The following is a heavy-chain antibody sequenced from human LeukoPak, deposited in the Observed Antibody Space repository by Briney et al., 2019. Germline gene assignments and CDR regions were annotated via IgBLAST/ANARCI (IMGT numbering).Heavy chain of an antibody. CDR1: GFTFSSYA. V-gene: IGHV3-23*01. D-gene: IGHD3-22*01. CDR2: ISGSGDST. Sequence: HPGGSLRLSCAASGFTFSSYAMSWVRQAPGTGLEWVSAISGSGDSTYYADSEKGRFTISRDNSKNMLYLQISSLRAEDTAVYYCAKSPYDSSSYSFDYWGQGTLVTVSS. CDR3: AKSPYDSSSYSFDY. J-gene: IGHJ4*02.